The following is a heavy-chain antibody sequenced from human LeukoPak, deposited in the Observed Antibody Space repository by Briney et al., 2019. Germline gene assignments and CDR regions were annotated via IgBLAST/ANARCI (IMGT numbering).Heavy chain of an antibody. CDR2: INPSGGRT. Sequence: ASVKVSCKASGYTFTNFYMHWVRQAPGQGLEWMALINPSGGRTEYAQKFQGRVTGTRDTSTNTVYMELSSLRSEDTALYYCARAHCGSYPGYWGQGTLVTVSS. V-gene: IGHV1-46*01. CDR1: GYTFTNFY. D-gene: IGHD1-26*01. CDR3: ARAHCGSYPGY. J-gene: IGHJ1*01.